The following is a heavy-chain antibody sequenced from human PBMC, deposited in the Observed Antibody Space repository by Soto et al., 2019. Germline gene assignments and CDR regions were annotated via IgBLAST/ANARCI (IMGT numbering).Heavy chain of an antibody. CDR1: GGSITGYY. V-gene: IGHV4-59*08. CDR3: ARRNYGEEGYFFDF. Sequence: QVQLRESGPGLVRPSETLSLTCTVSGGSITGYYWSWIRQPPGKGLEWSGYIYDSGTTTYNAALKSRVTISADTSKNQVSPNLRSVAAADTAVYYCARRNYGEEGYFFDFWGQGLLVTVSS. J-gene: IGHJ4*02. D-gene: IGHD4-17*01. CDR2: IYDSGTT.